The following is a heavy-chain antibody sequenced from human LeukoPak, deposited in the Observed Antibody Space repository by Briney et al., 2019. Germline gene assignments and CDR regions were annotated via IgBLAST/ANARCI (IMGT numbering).Heavy chain of an antibody. J-gene: IGHJ4*02. Sequence: GAAVKVSCKVSGYALTELSMHWVRQAPGTGLEWMGGFDPEDGETIYAQKFQGRVTMTEDTSTDTAYIELSSLRYEDTAVYYCATDILQYDILPGYRFDYWGQGTMVTVSS. CDR3: ATDILQYDILPGYRFDY. CDR1: GYALTELS. V-gene: IGHV1-24*01. D-gene: IGHD3-9*01. CDR2: FDPEDGET.